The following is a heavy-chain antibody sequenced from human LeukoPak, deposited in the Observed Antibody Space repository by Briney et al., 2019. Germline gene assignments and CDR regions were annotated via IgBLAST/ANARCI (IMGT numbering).Heavy chain of an antibody. J-gene: IGHJ5*02. D-gene: IGHD3-3*01. CDR3: ARSTYYDFWSGYYKNWFDP. CDR1: GYSISSGYY. V-gene: IGHV4-38-2*02. Sequence: SETLPLTCTVSGYSISSGYYWGWIRQPPGKGLEWIGSIYHSRSTYYNPSLKSRVTISVDTSKNQFSLKLSSVTAADTAVYYCARSTYYDFWSGYYKNWFDPWGQGTLVTVSS. CDR2: IYHSRST.